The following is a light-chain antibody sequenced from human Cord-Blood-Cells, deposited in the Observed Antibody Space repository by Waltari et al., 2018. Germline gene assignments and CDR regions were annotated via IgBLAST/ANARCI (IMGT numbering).Light chain of an antibody. Sequence: QSALTQPASVSGSPGQSITISCTGTSSDVCGYNYVSWYQQHPGKAPKLMIYDVSKRPSGVSNRFSGSKSGNTASLTISGLQAEDEADYYCSSYTSSSTSFGTGTKVTVL. CDR3: SSYTSSSTS. CDR1: SSDVCGYNY. J-gene: IGLJ1*01. V-gene: IGLV2-14*01. CDR2: DVS.